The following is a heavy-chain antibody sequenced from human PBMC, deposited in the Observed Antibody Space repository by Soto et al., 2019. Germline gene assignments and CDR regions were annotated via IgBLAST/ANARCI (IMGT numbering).Heavy chain of an antibody. J-gene: IGHJ6*01. CDR2: IIPMFGTA. Sequence: QVQLVQSGAEVKKPGSSVKVTCNASGGTFSSYVFSWVRQAPGQGLEWMGGIIPMFGTAKYAQKFQGRVTITADEYTSSVYMELRSLRSEDTAVYYCARDPQSSLGPAAIAGYYGRDVCGQVTTVAVSS. D-gene: IGHD2-2*01. CDR1: GGTFSSYV. V-gene: IGHV1-69*01. CDR3: ARDPQSSLGPAAIAGYYGRDV.